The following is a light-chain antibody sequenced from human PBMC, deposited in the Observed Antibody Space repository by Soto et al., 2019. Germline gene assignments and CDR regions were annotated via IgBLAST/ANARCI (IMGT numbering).Light chain of an antibody. Sequence: QSLLTQPPSASGTPVQRVTISCSGSSSNIGRTTVNWYQQLPGTAPKRLIYSNSQRPSGVPDRFSGSKSGTSASLAISGLQSEDEADYYCAARDDSLNXSYVLGTGTKVXV. J-gene: IGLJ1*01. CDR3: AARDDSLNXSYV. CDR1: SSNIGRTT. V-gene: IGLV1-44*01. CDR2: SNS.